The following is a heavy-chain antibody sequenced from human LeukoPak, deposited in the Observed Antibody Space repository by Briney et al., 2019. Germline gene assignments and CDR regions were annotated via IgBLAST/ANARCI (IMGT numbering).Heavy chain of an antibody. CDR3: ARLGYDILTGYYQNAFDI. CDR1: GGSISSSSYY. CDR2: IYYSGST. Sequence: SETLSLTCTVSGGSISSSSYYWGWIRQPPGKGLEWIGSIYYSGSTYYNPSLKSRVTISVDTSKNQFSLKLSSVTAADTAVYYCARLGYDILTGYYQNAFDIWGQGTMVTVSS. D-gene: IGHD3-9*01. V-gene: IGHV4-39*01. J-gene: IGHJ3*02.